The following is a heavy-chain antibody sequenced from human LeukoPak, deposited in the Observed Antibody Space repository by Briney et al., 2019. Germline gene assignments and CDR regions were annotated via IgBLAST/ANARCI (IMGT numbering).Heavy chain of an antibody. CDR2: ISSGGGTF. D-gene: IGHD3-16*01. CDR1: GFMFSDYY. J-gene: IGHJ4*02. CDR3: ARGDGVYDYVWGRSY. V-gene: IGHV3-11*01. Sequence: GGSLRLSCAASGFMFSDYYMVWIRQAPGKGLEWIAYISSGGGTFFYADSVKGRFTISRDNSGDSLYLQMNSLRAEDTAVYYCARGDGVYDYVWGRSYWGQGTLVTVSS.